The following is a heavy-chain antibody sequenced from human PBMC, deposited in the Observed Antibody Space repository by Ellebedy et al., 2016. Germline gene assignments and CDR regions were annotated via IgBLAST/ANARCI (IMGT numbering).Heavy chain of an antibody. V-gene: IGHV4-59*02. CDR2: VFHTGTT. D-gene: IGHD1-1*01. CDR3: AKWNGDWNAYDV. CDR1: GGSVSSDY. Sequence: SETLSLTCNVSGGSVSSDYWNWIRRPPGKGLEWIGYVFHTGTTNYSPSLKSRVTMSVETSKSQFSLGLTSVTAADTAVYYCAKWNGDWNAYDVWGQGTMVTVSS. J-gene: IGHJ3*01.